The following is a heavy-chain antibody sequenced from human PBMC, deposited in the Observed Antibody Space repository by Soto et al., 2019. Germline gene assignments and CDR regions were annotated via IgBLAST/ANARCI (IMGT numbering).Heavy chain of an antibody. CDR2: IYPGDSDT. J-gene: IGHJ6*02. CDR3: ARRVSKLWFGELLDYYYYYGMDV. Sequence: GEALKISCKGSGYSFTSYWIGWVRQMPGKGLEWMGIIYPGDSDTRYSPSFQGQVTISADKSISTAYLQWSSLKASDTAMYYCARRVSKLWFGELLDYYYYYGMDVWGQGTTVTVSS. CDR1: GYSFTSYW. V-gene: IGHV5-51*01. D-gene: IGHD3-10*01.